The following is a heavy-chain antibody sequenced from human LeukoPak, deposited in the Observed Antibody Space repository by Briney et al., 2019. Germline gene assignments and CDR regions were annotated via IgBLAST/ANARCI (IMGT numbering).Heavy chain of an antibody. D-gene: IGHD3-3*01. CDR3: ARGLTGKYYDFWSGDYGMDV. CDR1: GFTFSSYA. V-gene: IGHV3-30-3*01. Sequence: PGGSLRLSCAASGFTFSSYAMHWVRQAPGKGLEWVAVISYDGSNKYYADSVKGRFTISRDNSKNTLYLQMNSLRAEDTAVYYCARGLTGKYYDFWSGDYGMDVWGQGTTVTVSS. J-gene: IGHJ6*02. CDR2: ISYDGSNK.